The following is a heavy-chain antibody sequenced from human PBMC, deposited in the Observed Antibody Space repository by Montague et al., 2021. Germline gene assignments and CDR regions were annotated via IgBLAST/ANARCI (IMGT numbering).Heavy chain of an antibody. CDR1: GGSISSNNW. V-gene: IGHV4-4*02. Sequence: SETLSLTCAASGGSISSNNWWTWVRQPPGKGLEWIGEIFHNGSTTYSPSLKSRVTISMDKSKNQFSLKLTSVTAADTAVYYCARVAAWGYYDTSVPNWFDPWGQGTLVTVPS. J-gene: IGHJ5*02. CDR2: IFHNGST. CDR3: ARVAAWGYYDTSVPNWFDP. D-gene: IGHD3-22*01.